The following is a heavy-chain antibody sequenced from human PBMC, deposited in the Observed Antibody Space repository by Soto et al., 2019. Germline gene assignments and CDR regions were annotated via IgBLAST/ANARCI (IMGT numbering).Heavy chain of an antibody. Sequence: GGSLRLSCAASGFTFSSYSMHWVRHAPGKGLEWVSVISYYGSNKYYADSVKGRFTISRDNSKNTLYLQMNSLRAEETALSYCARDNARGITIFGVATPWAFDYWGQGTLVTVCS. CDR3: ARDNARGITIFGVATPWAFDY. CDR2: ISYYGSNK. CDR1: GFTFSSYS. D-gene: IGHD3-3*01. J-gene: IGHJ4*02. V-gene: IGHV3-30-3*01.